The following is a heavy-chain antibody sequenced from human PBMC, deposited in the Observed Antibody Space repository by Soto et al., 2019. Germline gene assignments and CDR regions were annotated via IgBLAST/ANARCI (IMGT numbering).Heavy chain of an antibody. CDR1: GGSFSSHG. J-gene: IGHJ4*02. CDR3: ASRALYLSSGHYYFDY. CDR2: IIPFFGVA. D-gene: IGHD6-19*01. Sequence: QVQLVQSGAEGKKPGSSVKVSCKASGGSFSSHGVFWMRQAPGQRLEWMGGIIPFFGVANYAQKFQGRVTITADESTSTAYMELSRLRSDDTAVYYCASRALYLSSGHYYFDYWGQGTLVTVSS. V-gene: IGHV1-69*01.